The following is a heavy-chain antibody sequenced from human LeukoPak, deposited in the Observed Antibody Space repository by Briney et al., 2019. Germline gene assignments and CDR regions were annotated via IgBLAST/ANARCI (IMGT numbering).Heavy chain of an antibody. J-gene: IGHJ5*02. Sequence: SETLSLTCTVSGGSISSYYWSWIRQPPGKGLEWIGSIYYSGSTNYNPSLKSRVTISVDTSKNQFSLKLSSVTAADTAVYYCARGLGYYDSSGYYYWFDPWGQGTLVTVSS. CDR2: IYYSGST. CDR1: GGSISSYY. CDR3: ARGLGYYDSSGYYYWFDP. V-gene: IGHV4-59*01. D-gene: IGHD3-22*01.